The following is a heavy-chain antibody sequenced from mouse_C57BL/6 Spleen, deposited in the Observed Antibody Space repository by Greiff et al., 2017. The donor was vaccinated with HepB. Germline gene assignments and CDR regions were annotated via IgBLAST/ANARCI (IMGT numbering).Heavy chain of an antibody. CDR2: ISSGSSTI. Sequence: EVKLVESGGGLVKPGGSLKLSCAASGLTFSDYGMHWVRQAPEKGLEWVAYISSGSSTIYYADTVKGRFTISRDNAKNTLFLQMTSLRSEDTAMYYCARPNSYYAMDYWGQGTSVTVSS. J-gene: IGHJ4*01. V-gene: IGHV5-17*01. CDR3: ARPNSYYAMDY. D-gene: IGHD4-1*01. CDR1: GLTFSDYG.